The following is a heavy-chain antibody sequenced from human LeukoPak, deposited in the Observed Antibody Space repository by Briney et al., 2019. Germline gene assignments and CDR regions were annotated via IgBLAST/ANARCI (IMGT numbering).Heavy chain of an antibody. CDR3: ARGHIAAAGTGHDY. Sequence: GGSLRLSCAASGFTFSSYSMNWVRQAPGKGLEWVSVIYSGGSTYYADSVKGRFTISRDNSKNTLYLQMNSLRAEDTAVYYCARGHIAAAGTGHDYWGQGTLVTVSS. J-gene: IGHJ4*02. V-gene: IGHV3-53*01. D-gene: IGHD6-13*01. CDR2: IYSGGST. CDR1: GFTFSSYS.